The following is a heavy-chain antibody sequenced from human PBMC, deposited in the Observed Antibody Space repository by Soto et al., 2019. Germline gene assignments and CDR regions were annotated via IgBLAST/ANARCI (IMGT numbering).Heavy chain of an antibody. CDR1: GGSIRGYN. V-gene: IGHV4-59*08. CDR3: ARLGRYYQSLDT. D-gene: IGHD3-10*01. J-gene: IGHJ5*01. CDR2: FYSIGST. Sequence: SETLYRTCTVSGGSIRGYNCSLLRQPPGKGLEWIGYFYSIGSTNYNPSLRSRVIMSIDTSQVQFSLKLSSVTATDTAVYYCARLGRYYQSLDTWGPGTLVT.